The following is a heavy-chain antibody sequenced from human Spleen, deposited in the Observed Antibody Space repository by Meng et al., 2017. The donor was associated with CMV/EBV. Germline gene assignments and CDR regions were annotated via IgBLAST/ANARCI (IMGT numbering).Heavy chain of an antibody. CDR1: GFTFSSHS. J-gene: IGHJ6*02. CDR3: VKGGGERVTFDAMDV. CDR2: MSGNTGFI. V-gene: IGHV3-9*01. D-gene: IGHD2-21*02. Sequence: GGSLRLSCAVSGFTFSSHSMNWVRQAPGEGLEWLSGMSGNTGFIGYADSVKGRFTISRDNAKKTLSLQMDTLRTEDTALYYCVKGGGERVTFDAMDVWGQGTTVTVSS.